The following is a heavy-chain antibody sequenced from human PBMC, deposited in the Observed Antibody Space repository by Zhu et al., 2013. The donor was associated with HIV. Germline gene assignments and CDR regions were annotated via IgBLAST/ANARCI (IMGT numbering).Heavy chain of an antibody. CDR2: INHSGST. Sequence: QVQLQQWGAGLLKPSETLSLTCAVYGGSFSGYYWSWIRQPPGKGLEWIGEINHSGSTNYNPSLKSRVTISVDTSKNQFSLKLSSVTAADTAVYYCARVSVQKPARYCTGRGVYCSGGSYDYWGQGTLVTVSS. J-gene: IGHJ4*02. CDR1: GGSFSGYY. V-gene: IGHV4-34*01. D-gene: IGHD2-15*01. CDR3: ARVSVQKPARYCTGRGVYCSGGSYDY.